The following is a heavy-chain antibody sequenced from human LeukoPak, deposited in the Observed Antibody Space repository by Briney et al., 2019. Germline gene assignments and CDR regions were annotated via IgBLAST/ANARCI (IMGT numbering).Heavy chain of an antibody. CDR3: ATDRDNSDWQKRFDS. J-gene: IGHJ4*02. CDR1: GFTFSTYW. V-gene: IGHV3-7*01. D-gene: IGHD2-21*02. CDR2: INQDASEI. Sequence: GGSLKLSCAASGFTFSTYWMNWYRQAPGKGLEWVGNINQDASEINYVDSVRGRFTISRDNAKNSLHLQMNSLRAEDTAVYYCATDRDNSDWQKRFDSWGQGTLVTVSS.